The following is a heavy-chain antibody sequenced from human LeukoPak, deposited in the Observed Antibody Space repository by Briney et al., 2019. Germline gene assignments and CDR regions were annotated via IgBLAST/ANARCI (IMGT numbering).Heavy chain of an antibody. CDR2: MNSNSGDT. Sequence: ASVTVSCKASGFTFTKYWIHWVRQAPGQGLEWMGCMNSNSGDTNYEQNFQGRVTMTRDTSINTAYMELGGLRSDDTAVYFCAAEGRGTYRLDYWGQGALVTVSS. CDR1: GFTFTKYW. J-gene: IGHJ4*02. D-gene: IGHD3-10*01. CDR3: AAEGRGTYRLDY. V-gene: IGHV1-2*02.